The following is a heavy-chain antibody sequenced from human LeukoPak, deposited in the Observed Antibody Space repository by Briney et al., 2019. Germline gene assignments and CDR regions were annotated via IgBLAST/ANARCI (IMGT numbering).Heavy chain of an antibody. CDR1: GFVVSNYG. J-gene: IGHJ3*02. D-gene: IGHD3-10*01. Sequence: ASVKVSCTASGFVVSNYGISWVRQAPGQGLEWMGWISVYNGNIIYSKKFQSRVTMTTDTSTSTGHMELRSLRSDDTAVYYCVRDRGITKLWFKNAFDIWGQGTKVIVSA. CDR3: VRDRGITKLWFKNAFDI. V-gene: IGHV1-18*01. CDR2: ISVYNGNI.